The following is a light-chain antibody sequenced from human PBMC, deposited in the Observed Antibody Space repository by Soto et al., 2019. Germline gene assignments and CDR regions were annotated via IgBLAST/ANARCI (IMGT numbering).Light chain of an antibody. CDR1: QRLTTTY. CDR2: DAS. Sequence: EIVLTQSPGTLSLSPGESATVSCTASQRLTTTYVAWYQQRPGQAPRLLIYDASSRATGIPGRFSGSGSGTDFTLSISRLEPEDFAVYYCQHNGGSPGTFGQGTKVEIK. V-gene: IGKV3-20*01. CDR3: QHNGGSPGT. J-gene: IGKJ1*01.